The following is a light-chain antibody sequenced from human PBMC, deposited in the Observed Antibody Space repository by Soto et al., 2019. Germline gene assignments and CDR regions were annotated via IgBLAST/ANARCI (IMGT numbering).Light chain of an antibody. V-gene: IGKV3-20*01. Sequence: EIVLTQSPGTLSLSPGERATLSCRASQSVSSNYLAWYQQKPGQAPRLVIYGASNRATGIPDRFSGSGSGTDFTITINRLEPEDFAVYYCQQYGSSPPYTFGQGTKLDIK. CDR3: QQYGSSPPYT. CDR2: GAS. J-gene: IGKJ2*01. CDR1: QSVSSNY.